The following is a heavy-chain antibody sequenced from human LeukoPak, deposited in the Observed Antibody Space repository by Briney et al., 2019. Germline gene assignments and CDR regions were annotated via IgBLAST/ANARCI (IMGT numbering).Heavy chain of an antibody. Sequence: GASVKDPCKASGYTFTGYYMHWVRQAPGQGLEWMGWINPNSGGTNYAQKFQGRVTMTRDTSISTAYMELSRLRSDDTAVYYCARDSSRSHYYDSSGYYFNNWFDPWGQGTLATVSS. D-gene: IGHD3-22*01. J-gene: IGHJ5*02. CDR2: INPNSGGT. V-gene: IGHV1-2*02. CDR1: GYTFTGYY. CDR3: ARDSSRSHYYDSSGYYFNNWFDP.